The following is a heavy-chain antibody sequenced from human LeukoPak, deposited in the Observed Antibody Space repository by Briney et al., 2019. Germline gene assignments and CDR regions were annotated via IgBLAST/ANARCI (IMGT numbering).Heavy chain of an antibody. Sequence: SGGSLRLSCAASGFTFDDYGMSWVRQAPGKGLEWVSGVNWNGGSTGYADSVKGRFTISRDNAKNSLYLQMNSLRAEDTALYYCARDLGKVRGVFYYYYMDVWGKGTTVTVSS. V-gene: IGHV3-20*04. CDR3: ARDLGKVRGVFYYYYMDV. D-gene: IGHD3-10*01. CDR1: GFTFDDYG. J-gene: IGHJ6*03. CDR2: VNWNGGST.